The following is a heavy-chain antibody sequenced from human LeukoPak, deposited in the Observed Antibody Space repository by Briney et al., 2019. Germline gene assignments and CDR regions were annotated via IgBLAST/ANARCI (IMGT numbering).Heavy chain of an antibody. Sequence: GAAVTVSCKSSGYTFTSYYMHGVGPAPGQGLEWMGIINPSGCSTSYAQKFQGIVTMTRNMSTSTVYMELSSLRSEDTAVYYCARDHGYSGYDAGPMYFQHWGQGTLVTISS. V-gene: IGHV1-46*01. CDR3: ARDHGYSGYDAGPMYFQH. J-gene: IGHJ1*01. D-gene: IGHD5-12*01. CDR1: GYTFTSYY. CDR2: INPSGCST.